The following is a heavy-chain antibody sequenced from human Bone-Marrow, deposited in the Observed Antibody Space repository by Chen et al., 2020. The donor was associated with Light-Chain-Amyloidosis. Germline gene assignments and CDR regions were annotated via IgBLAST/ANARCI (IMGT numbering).Heavy chain of an antibody. CDR3: ARRRDGYNFDY. V-gene: IGHV5-51*01. D-gene: IGHD5-12*01. Sequence: EVKKPGESLKISCKGPGYTFPNYWIGWGRQMPGKGLEWMGVIYPDDSDARYSPSFEGQVTISADKSITTAYLQWRSLKASDTAMYYCARRRDGYNFDYWGQGTLVTVSS. CDR2: IYPDDSDA. J-gene: IGHJ4*02. CDR1: GYTFPNYW.